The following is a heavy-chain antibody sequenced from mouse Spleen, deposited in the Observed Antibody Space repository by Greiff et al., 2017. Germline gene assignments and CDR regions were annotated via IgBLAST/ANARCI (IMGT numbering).Heavy chain of an antibody. V-gene: IGHV1-15*01. Sequence: VHLVESGAELVRPGASVTLSCKASGYTFTDYEMHWVKQTPVHGLEWIGAIDPETGGTAYNQKFKGKAILTADKSSSTAYMELRSLTSEDSAVYYCTRRVYYYDGSWAYWGQGTLVTVSA. D-gene: IGHD1-1*01. CDR3: TRRVYYYDGSWAY. CDR1: GYTFTDYE. CDR2: IDPETGGT. J-gene: IGHJ3*01.